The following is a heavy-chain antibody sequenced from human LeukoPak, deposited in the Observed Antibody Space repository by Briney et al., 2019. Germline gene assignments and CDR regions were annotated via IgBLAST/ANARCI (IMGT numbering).Heavy chain of an antibody. CDR3: AKDIIRGSSWYSYYFDY. CDR1: GFTFSSYG. D-gene: IGHD6-13*01. Sequence: GGSLRLSCAASGFTFSSYGMHWVRQAPGKGLEWVAFIRYDGSNKYYADSVKGRFTISRDNSKNTLYLQMNSLRAEDTAVYCCAKDIIRGSSWYSYYFDYWGQGTLVTVSS. CDR2: IRYDGSNK. V-gene: IGHV3-30*02. J-gene: IGHJ4*02.